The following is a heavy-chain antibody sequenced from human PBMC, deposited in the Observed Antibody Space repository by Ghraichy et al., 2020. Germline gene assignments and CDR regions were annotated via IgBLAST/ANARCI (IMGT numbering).Heavy chain of an antibody. J-gene: IGHJ3*01. V-gene: IGHV4-59*01. CDR2: ILHSGST. D-gene: IGHD2-15*01. Sequence: GSLRLSCTVSGGSISSYDWSWIRQPPGKGLEWIGHILHSGSTNYNPSLESRVTISMDTSRSQFSLKLSSVTAADTAVYYCARDGGYPLGAFDVWGQGTMVTVSS. CDR3: ARDGGYPLGAFDV. CDR1: GGSISSYD.